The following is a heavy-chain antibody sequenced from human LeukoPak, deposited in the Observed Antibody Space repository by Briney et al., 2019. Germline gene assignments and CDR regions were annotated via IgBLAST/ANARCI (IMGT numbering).Heavy chain of an antibody. V-gene: IGHV3-23*01. J-gene: IGHJ4*02. Sequence: GGSLRLSCAASGFTFSSYAMSWVRQAPGKGLEWVSAISGSGGSTYYADSVKGRFTISRDNSKNTLYLQMNSLRAEDTAVYYCAKDTHRKSSSWYWDPHLYFDYWGQGTLVTVSS. D-gene: IGHD6-13*01. CDR2: ISGSGGST. CDR1: GFTFSSYA. CDR3: AKDTHRKSSSWYWDPHLYFDY.